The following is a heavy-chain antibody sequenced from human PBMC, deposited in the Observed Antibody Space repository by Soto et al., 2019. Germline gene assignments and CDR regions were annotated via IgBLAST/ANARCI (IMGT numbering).Heavy chain of an antibody. J-gene: IGHJ6*02. V-gene: IGHV3-49*04. CDR3: TRDRELYSGGLRCFCYSMDV. Sequence: GGSLRLSCTASGFTFGDYAMSWVRQAPGKGLEWVGFIRSKAYGGTTEYAASVKGRFTISRDDYKSIAYLQMNSLKTEDTAVYYCTRDRELYSGGLRCFCYSMDVWVQGTTVTVSS. CDR2: IRSKAYGGTT. D-gene: IGHD5-12*01. CDR1: GFTFGDYA.